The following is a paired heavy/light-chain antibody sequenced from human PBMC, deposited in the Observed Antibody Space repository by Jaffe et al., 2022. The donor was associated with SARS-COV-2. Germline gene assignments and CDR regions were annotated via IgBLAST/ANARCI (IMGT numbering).Heavy chain of an antibody. CDR3: ARGGSIAAAGNYFFDS. V-gene: IGHV3-74*01. CDR2: INSDGRVT. Sequence: EVQLVESGGGLAQPGGSLRLSCVGSDLILSGYWMHWVRQAPGKGLVWVSHINSDGRVTAYADSVKGRFTISRDNAKNTLTLQMNSLRAEDTSVYYCARGGSIAAAGNYFFDSWGQGILVTVSS. J-gene: IGHJ4*02. CDR1: DLILSGYW. D-gene: IGHD6-25*01.
Light chain of an antibody. Sequence: DIVMTQSPLSLSVTPGEPASISCRSSQSLLHRNGYNYLDWYLQKPGQSPQLLIYLGSNRASGVPDRFSGSGSGTDFTLKISRVEAEDVGVYYCMQGLQTPPHFGPGTKVDIK. CDR2: LGS. CDR1: QSLLHRNGYNY. CDR3: MQGLQTPPH. J-gene: IGKJ3*01. V-gene: IGKV2-28*01.